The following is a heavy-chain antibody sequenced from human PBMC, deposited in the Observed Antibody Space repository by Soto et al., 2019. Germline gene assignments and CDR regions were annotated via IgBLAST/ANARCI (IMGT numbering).Heavy chain of an antibody. Sequence: GASVKVSCKASGCTFNGQSFSWVRQAPGQGLEWMGSIIPIFNTSTYAQKFQGRVTITADESTTTAYMDLSSLTSEDTAVYYCAIDGTGLVGAVSVFDIWGQGTMVTVSS. V-gene: IGHV1-69*13. CDR1: GCTFNGQS. CDR3: AIDGTGLVGAVSVFDI. CDR2: IIPIFNTS. D-gene: IGHD2-8*02. J-gene: IGHJ3*02.